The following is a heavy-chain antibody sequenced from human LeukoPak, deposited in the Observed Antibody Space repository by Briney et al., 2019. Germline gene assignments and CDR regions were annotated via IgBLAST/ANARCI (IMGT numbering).Heavy chain of an antibody. V-gene: IGHV3-30*03. Sequence: GGSLRLSCAASGFTFSSYGIHWVRQAPGKGPEWVAVISYDGGYTYYADSVKGRFTISRDNSKNAVYLQMNSLRAEDTAVYYCARDSLGVCPWGAFDYWAQRTLDSVS. CDR1: GFTFSSYG. J-gene: IGHJ4*02. CDR2: ISYDGGYT. CDR3: ARDSLGVCPWGAFDY. D-gene: IGHD1-26*01.